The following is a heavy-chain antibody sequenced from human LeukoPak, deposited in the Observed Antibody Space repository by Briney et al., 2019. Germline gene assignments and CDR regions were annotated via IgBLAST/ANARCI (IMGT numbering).Heavy chain of an antibody. CDR2: ISWDGRAT. J-gene: IGHJ5*01. Sequence: PGGSLRLSCAASGFTFGDYGMHWVRQAPGKGLEWISLISWDGRATYYADSVKGRFTISRDNNKGSLYLQMDSLGSEDTAFYYCAKDTGSGWYGRADSWGQGTLVTVSS. V-gene: IGHV3-43D*03. CDR3: AKDTGSGWYGRADS. D-gene: IGHD6-19*01. CDR1: GFTFGDYG.